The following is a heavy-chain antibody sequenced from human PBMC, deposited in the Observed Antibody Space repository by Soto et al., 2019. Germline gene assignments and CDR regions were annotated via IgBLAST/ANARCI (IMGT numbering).Heavy chain of an antibody. CDR1: GGSISSYY. CDR2: IYYRGNA. J-gene: IGHJ4*02. Sequence: SETLSLTCTVSGGSISSYYWSWIRQPPGKGLEWIGSIYYRGNAYYNPSLQTRVTISLDKSKGQFSLKLNSVTAADSAVYFCARLEGLATISYYFDFWGPGALVTVSS. D-gene: IGHD1-1*01. CDR3: ARLEGLATISYYFDF. V-gene: IGHV4-59*05.